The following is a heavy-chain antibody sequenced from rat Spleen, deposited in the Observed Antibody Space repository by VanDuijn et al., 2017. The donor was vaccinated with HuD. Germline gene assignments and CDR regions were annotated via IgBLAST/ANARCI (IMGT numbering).Heavy chain of an antibody. D-gene: IGHD1-10*01. CDR1: GFTFSNSD. CDR2: ISFAGITT. J-gene: IGHJ3*01. Sequence: EVQLVESGGGLVQPGRSMKLSCAVSGFTFSNSDMAWVRQAPTKGPEWVASISFAGITTYYRDSVKGRFTISRDNTKSTLYLQMNSLRSEDTATYYCTTENYWFAYWGQGTLVTVSS. V-gene: IGHV5-20*01. CDR3: TTENYWFAY.